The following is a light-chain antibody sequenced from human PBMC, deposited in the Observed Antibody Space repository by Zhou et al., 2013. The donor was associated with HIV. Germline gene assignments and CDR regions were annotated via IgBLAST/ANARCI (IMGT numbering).Light chain of an antibody. Sequence: QSVLLQPPSVSGAPGQRVIISCTGDTSNIGIGHDVQWYQQFPGTAPKLLIFGNNNRPSGVPDRFSASKSESSVSLAITGLQAEDEADYYCQSYDTSLSGSVFGGGTKLTVL. CDR2: GNN. CDR3: QSYDTSLSGSV. CDR1: TSNIGIGHD. J-gene: IGLJ2*01. V-gene: IGLV1-40*01.